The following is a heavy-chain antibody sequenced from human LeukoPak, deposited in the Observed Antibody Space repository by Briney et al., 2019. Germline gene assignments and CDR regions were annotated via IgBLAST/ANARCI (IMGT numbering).Heavy chain of an antibody. D-gene: IGHD3-3*01. CDR3: AKDAIEWSFYAFDI. CDR2: ISASGGST. V-gene: IGHV3-23*01. Sequence: PGGSLRLSCAASGFTFSSYAMTWVRQAPGKGLEWVSVISASGGSTYYADSVKGRFTISRDNSKNTLYLQMNSLRAEDTAIYHCAKDAIEWSFYAFDIWGQGTMVTVSS. CDR1: GFTFSSYA. J-gene: IGHJ3*02.